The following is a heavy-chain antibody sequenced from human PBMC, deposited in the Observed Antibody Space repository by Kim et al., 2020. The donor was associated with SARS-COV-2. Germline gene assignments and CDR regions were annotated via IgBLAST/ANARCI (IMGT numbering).Heavy chain of an antibody. CDR3: ARGGTGLYYDSSGDYFDY. CDR1: GGSISSGGYY. J-gene: IGHJ4*02. CDR2: IYYSGST. V-gene: IGHV4-31*03. D-gene: IGHD3-22*01. Sequence: SETLSLTCTVSGGSISSGGYYWSWIRQHPGKGLEWIGYIYYSGSTYYNPSLKSRVTISVDTSKNQFSLKLSSVTAADTAVYYCARGGTGLYYDSSGDYFDYWGQGTLVTVSS.